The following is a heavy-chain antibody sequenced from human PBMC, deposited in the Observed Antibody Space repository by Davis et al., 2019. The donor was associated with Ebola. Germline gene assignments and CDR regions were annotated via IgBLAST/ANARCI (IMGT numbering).Heavy chain of an antibody. J-gene: IGHJ4*02. Sequence: SVQVSCLASVCTFSSYTISWLRQAPGHGLEWMGRIIPILGIASYAQKFQGRVTITRDTSASTAYMELSSLRSEDTAVYYCARDSGYDYFPVDTAMVLDYWGQGTLVTVSS. D-gene: IGHD5-18*01. CDR2: IIPILGIA. V-gene: IGHV1-69*04. CDR3: ARDSGYDYFPVDTAMVLDY. CDR1: VCTFSSYT.